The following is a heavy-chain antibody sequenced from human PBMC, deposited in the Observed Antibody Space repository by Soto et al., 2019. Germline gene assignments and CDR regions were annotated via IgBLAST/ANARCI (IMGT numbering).Heavy chain of an antibody. Sequence: GGSLRLSCAASGFTFSSYAMSWVRQAPGKGLEWVSAISGSGGSTYYADSVKGRFTISRDNSKNTLYLQMNSLRAEDTAVYYCAKDLDYEEAQPLNFDYWGQGTLVTVSS. CDR3: AKDLDYEEAQPLNFDY. CDR2: ISGSGGST. V-gene: IGHV3-23*01. J-gene: IGHJ4*02. CDR1: GFTFSSYA. D-gene: IGHD3-16*01.